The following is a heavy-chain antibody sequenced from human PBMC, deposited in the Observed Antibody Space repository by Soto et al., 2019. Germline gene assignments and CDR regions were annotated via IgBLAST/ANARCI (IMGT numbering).Heavy chain of an antibody. CDR2: IIPIFGTA. D-gene: IGHD4-17*01. CDR1: GGTFSSYA. J-gene: IGHJ4*02. V-gene: IGHV1-69*01. CDR3: ARGPDYGDYATYFDF. Sequence: QVQLVQSGAEVKKPGSSVNVSCKASGGTFSSYAISWVRQAPGQGLEWVGGIIPIFGTANYAQKFQGRVTITADESTSTAYMELSSLTSEDTAVYYCARGPDYGDYATYFDFWGQGTLVTVSS.